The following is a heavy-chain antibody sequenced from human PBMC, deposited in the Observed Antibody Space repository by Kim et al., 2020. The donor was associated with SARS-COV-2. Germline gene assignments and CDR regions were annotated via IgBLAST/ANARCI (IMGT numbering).Heavy chain of an antibody. Sequence: GGSLRLSCAASGFTFSDYYMSWIRQAPGKGLEWVSYISSSSSYTNYADSVKGRFTISRDNAKNSRYLQMNSLRAEDTAVYYGARVGYDYVWGSYRDYDYYYGMDVWGQGTTVTVSS. J-gene: IGHJ6*02. CDR3: ARVGYDYVWGSYRDYDYYYGMDV. CDR1: GFTFSDYY. D-gene: IGHD3-16*02. V-gene: IGHV3-11*05. CDR2: ISSSSSYT.